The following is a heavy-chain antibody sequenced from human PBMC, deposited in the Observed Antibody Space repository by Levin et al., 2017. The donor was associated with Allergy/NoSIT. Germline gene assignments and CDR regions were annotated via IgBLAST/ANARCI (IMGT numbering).Heavy chain of an antibody. Sequence: GASVKVSCVASGFTVSSYYMNWVRQAPGKGLEWVSVIYSGGRTYYADSVKDRFTISRDNSKNTLYLQMNSLRAEDTAVYYCARGGGSSSWYGYWGQGTLVTVSS. CDR1: GFTVSSYY. D-gene: IGHD6-13*01. CDR2: IYSGGRT. CDR3: ARGGGSSSWYGY. J-gene: IGHJ4*02. V-gene: IGHV3-66*01.